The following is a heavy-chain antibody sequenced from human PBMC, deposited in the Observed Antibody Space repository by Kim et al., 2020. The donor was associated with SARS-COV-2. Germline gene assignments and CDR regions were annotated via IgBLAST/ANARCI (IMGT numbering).Heavy chain of an antibody. CDR2: T. Sequence: TDYAQKFQGRVTLTRDTATSTVYMELRGLRSEDTAVYYCARQLRDYYMDVWGKGTTVTVSS. V-gene: IGHV1-46*01. D-gene: IGHD2-2*01. J-gene: IGHJ6*03. CDR3: ARQLRDYYMDV.